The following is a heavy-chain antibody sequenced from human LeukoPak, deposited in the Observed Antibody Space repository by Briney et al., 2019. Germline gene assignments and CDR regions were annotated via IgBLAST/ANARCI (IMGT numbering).Heavy chain of an antibody. CDR1: GYTFTGYH. CDR2: VNPNNGDT. Sequence: ASEKVSCKASGYTFTGYHMHWVRQAPGQGLEWVGWVNPNNGDTNYAQKFQGRVTMSRDTSISTAYMELNSLRSDDTAVYYCARRETNTQWGFDYWGQGTLVTVSS. CDR3: ARRETNTQWGFDY. V-gene: IGHV1-2*02. D-gene: IGHD1-26*01. J-gene: IGHJ4*02.